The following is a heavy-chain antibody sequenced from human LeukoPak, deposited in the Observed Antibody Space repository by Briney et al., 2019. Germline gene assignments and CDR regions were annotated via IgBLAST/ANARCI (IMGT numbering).Heavy chain of an antibody. Sequence: GGSLRLSCAASGFTFSSYWMSWVRQAPGKGLEWVANIKQDGSEKYYVDSVKGRFTISRDNSKSTLHLQMDTLRTEDTAMYYCARDPWQGSTTLHWGQGIMVTVSS. CDR1: GFTFSSYW. D-gene: IGHD1-26*01. V-gene: IGHV3-7*01. CDR3: ARDPWQGSTTLH. CDR2: IKQDGSEK. J-gene: IGHJ4*02.